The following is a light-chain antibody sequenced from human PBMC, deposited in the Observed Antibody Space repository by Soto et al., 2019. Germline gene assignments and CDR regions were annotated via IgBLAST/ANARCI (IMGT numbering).Light chain of an antibody. CDR1: QGIRNY. CDR2: AAS. V-gene: IGKV1-27*01. J-gene: IGKJ3*01. CDR3: QKHSSVPV. Sequence: DIQMTQSPTSLSASVGDRVTITCRASQGIRNYVAWYQQIPGKAPKLLIYAASTLQSGVPSRFSGSGSGTDFTLTINGLQPEDVPTYSCQKHSSVPVFGPGTKVEIK.